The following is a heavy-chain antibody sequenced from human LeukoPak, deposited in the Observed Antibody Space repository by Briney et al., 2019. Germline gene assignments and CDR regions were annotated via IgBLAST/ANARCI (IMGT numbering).Heavy chain of an antibody. V-gene: IGHV4-34*01. CDR2: INHSGST. Sequence: SETLSLTCAVYGGSFSGYYWSWIRQPPGEGLEWIGEINHSGSTNYNPSLKSRVTISVDTSKNQFSLKLSSVTAADTAVYYCARAFGYYDFWSGYQTRGMDVWGQGTTVTVSS. CDR3: ARAFGYYDFWSGYQTRGMDV. CDR1: GGSFSGYY. J-gene: IGHJ6*02. D-gene: IGHD3-3*01.